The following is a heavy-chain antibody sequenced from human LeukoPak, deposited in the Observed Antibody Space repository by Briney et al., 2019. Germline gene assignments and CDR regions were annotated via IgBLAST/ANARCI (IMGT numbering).Heavy chain of an antibody. Sequence: SVKVSFKASGGTFSSYAISWVRQAPGQGLEWMGGIIPIFGTANYAQKFQGRVTITADESTSTAYMELSSLRSEDTAVYYCARATLNYDILTGYYNVLDYWGQGTLVTVS. D-gene: IGHD3-9*01. CDR3: ARATLNYDILTGYYNVLDY. CDR1: GGTFSSYA. J-gene: IGHJ4*02. CDR2: IIPIFGTA. V-gene: IGHV1-69*13.